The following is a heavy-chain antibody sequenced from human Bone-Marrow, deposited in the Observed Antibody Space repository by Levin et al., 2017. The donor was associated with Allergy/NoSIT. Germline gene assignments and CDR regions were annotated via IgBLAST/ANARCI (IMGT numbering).Heavy chain of an antibody. Sequence: ASVKVSCDASGFTFSSYGIIWVRQAPGKGLEWVSYIGADNTTIYYADSLKGRFTISSKNSLDLQMNSLRAEDTAIYYCARDKSSDGVTPDWYFDLWGRGTLVTVSS. J-gene: IGHJ2*01. CDR3: ARDKSSDGVTPDWYFDL. D-gene: IGHD2-21*02. V-gene: IGHV3-48*01. CDR2: IGADNTTI. CDR1: GFTFSSYG.